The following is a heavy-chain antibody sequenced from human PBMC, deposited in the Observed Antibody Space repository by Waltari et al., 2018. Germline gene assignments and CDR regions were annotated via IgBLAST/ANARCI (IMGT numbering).Heavy chain of an antibody. D-gene: IGHD6-19*01. V-gene: IGHV5-51*01. J-gene: IGHJ6*03. CDR2: IYPGDSDT. Sequence: EVQLVQSGAEVKKPGESLKISCKGSGYSFTTSWIAWVRQMPEKGLEWMGIIYPGDSDTKYSPSFQGQVTFSVDKSISTAYLQWSSLKASDTAIYYCARRSLYMDVWGEGTTVTVSS. CDR1: GYSFTTSW. CDR3: ARRSLYMDV.